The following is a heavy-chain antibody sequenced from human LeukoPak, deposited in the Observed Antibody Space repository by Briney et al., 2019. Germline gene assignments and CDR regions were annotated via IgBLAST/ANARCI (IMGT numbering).Heavy chain of an antibody. CDR3: TRHGGYGDYYYYYGMDV. CDR2: IRSKANSYAT. Sequence: GGSLRLSCAASGFTFSGSAMHWVRQASGKGLEWVGRIRSKANSYATAYAASVKGRFTISRDDSKNTAYLQMNSLKTEDTAVYYCTRHGGYGDYYYYYGMDVWGQGTTVSVSS. D-gene: IGHD4-17*01. CDR1: GFTFSGSA. J-gene: IGHJ6*02. V-gene: IGHV3-73*01.